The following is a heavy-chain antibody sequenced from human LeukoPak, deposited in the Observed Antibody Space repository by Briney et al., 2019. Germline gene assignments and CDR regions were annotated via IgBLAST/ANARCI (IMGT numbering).Heavy chain of an antibody. Sequence: ASVKVSCKASGYTFTSYDINWVRQATGQGLEWMGWMNPNSGNTGYAQKFQGRVTMTRNTSISTAYMELSSLRSEDTAVYYCARVQSLLWDYYYYMDVWGKGTTVTISS. CDR2: MNPNSGNT. J-gene: IGHJ6*03. CDR1: GYTFTSYD. D-gene: IGHD2/OR15-2a*01. CDR3: ARVQSLLWDYYYYMDV. V-gene: IGHV1-8*01.